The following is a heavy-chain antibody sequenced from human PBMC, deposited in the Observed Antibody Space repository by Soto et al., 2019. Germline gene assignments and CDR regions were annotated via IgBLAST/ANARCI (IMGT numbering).Heavy chain of an antibody. CDR3: AKDHLPTTGGWFDP. V-gene: IGHV3-9*01. J-gene: IGHJ5*02. D-gene: IGHD4-4*01. Sequence: GGSLRLSCAASGFTFYDDAMHWFRQAPGKGLEWVSGISWNSGSIGYADSVKGRFTISRDNAKNSLYLQMNSLRAEDTALYYCAKDHLPTTGGWFDPWGQGTLVTVSS. CDR2: ISWNSGSI. CDR1: GFTFYDDA.